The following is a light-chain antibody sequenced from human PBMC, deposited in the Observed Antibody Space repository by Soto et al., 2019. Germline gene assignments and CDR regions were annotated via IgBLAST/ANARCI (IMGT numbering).Light chain of an antibody. V-gene: IGKV1-5*03. CDR2: KAS. CDR3: QQYHSYVFT. J-gene: IGKJ2*01. Sequence: DIQMTQSPSALSASVGDRVTITCRASQSISGWLAWYQQKPGKPPKLLIYKASTLETGVPSRFSGSGSGTEFTLTISSLQPDDFATYYCQQYHSYVFTFGQGTKLEIK. CDR1: QSISGW.